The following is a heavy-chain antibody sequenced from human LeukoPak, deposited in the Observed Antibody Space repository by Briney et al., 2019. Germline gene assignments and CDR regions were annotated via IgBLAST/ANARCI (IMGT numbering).Heavy chain of an antibody. CDR2: INPNSGGT. J-gene: IGHJ4*02. Sequence: GASVKVSCKASGYTFTGYYMHWVRQAPGQGLEWMGWINPNSGGTNYAQKFQGWVTMTRDTSISTAYMELSRLRSDDTAVYYRARGDNYGDSPVDYWGQGTLVTVSS. CDR3: ARGDNYGDSPVDY. CDR1: GYTFTGYY. V-gene: IGHV1-2*04. D-gene: IGHD4-17*01.